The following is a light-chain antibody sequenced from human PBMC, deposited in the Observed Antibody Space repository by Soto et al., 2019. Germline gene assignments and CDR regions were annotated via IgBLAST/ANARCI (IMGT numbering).Light chain of an antibody. J-gene: IGKJ2*01. CDR2: GAS. CDR1: QSISSNY. CDR3: QQYGNSPPYT. Sequence: VLTQSPGTLSLSPGERATISCRASQSISSNYLAWYQHKPGQAPRLLIYGASSRATGIPHRFSGSGSGTHFTLTISRLEPEDCGVFYCQQYGNSPPYTFGQGTRLEIK. V-gene: IGKV3-20*01.